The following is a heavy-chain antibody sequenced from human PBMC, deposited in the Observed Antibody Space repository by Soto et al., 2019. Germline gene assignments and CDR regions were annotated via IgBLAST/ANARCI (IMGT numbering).Heavy chain of an antibody. D-gene: IGHD6-6*01. CDR2: IYYSGST. CDR3: ARSEQLGPFRY. CDR1: GGSISSGDYY. Sequence: PSETLSLTXTVSGGSISSGDYYWSWIRQPPGKGLEWIGYIYYSGSTYYNPSLKSRVTISVDTSKNQFSLKLSSVTAADTAVYYCARSEQLGPFRYWGQGTLVTVSS. J-gene: IGHJ4*02. V-gene: IGHV4-30-4*01.